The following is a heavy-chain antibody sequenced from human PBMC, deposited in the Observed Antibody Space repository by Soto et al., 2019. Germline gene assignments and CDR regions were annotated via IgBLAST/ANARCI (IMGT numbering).Heavy chain of an antibody. CDR3: ARGGYYYDSSGYYYRFDY. CDR1: GGSISSYN. Sequence: SETLSLTCTVSGGSISSYNWSWIRQPPGKGLEWIGYIYYSGSTNYNPSLKSRVTISVDTSKNQFSLKLSSVTAADTAVYYWARGGYYYDSSGYYYRFDYWGQGTLVTVSS. CDR2: IYYSGST. J-gene: IGHJ4*02. V-gene: IGHV4-59*01. D-gene: IGHD3-22*01.